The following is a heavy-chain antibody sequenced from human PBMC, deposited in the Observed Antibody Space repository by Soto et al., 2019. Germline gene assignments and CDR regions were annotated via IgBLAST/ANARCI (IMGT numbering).Heavy chain of an antibody. Sequence: VASVKVSCKASGYAFTSYGISWVRQAPGQGLEWMGWISAYNGNTNYAQKLQGRVTMTTDTSTSTAYMELRSLRSDDTAVYYCARDSSYCSGGSCYSVYWGQGTLVTVSS. J-gene: IGHJ4*02. V-gene: IGHV1-18*01. CDR1: GYAFTSYG. CDR2: ISAYNGNT. D-gene: IGHD2-15*01. CDR3: ARDSSYCSGGSCYSVY.